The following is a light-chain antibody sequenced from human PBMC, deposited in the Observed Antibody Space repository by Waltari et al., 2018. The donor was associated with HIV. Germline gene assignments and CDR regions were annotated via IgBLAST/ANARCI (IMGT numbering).Light chain of an antibody. Sequence: QSVLTQPPSVSAAPGQKVNISCSGSGSNLANNFVSWYQQLPGTAPKLLIFDNTKRPSGIPDRFSGSRSGTSATLGITGLQTGDEADYYCGTWDSRLTTVVFGGGTKLTVL. CDR2: DNT. J-gene: IGLJ2*01. CDR1: GSNLANNF. V-gene: IGLV1-51*01. CDR3: GTWDSRLTTVV.